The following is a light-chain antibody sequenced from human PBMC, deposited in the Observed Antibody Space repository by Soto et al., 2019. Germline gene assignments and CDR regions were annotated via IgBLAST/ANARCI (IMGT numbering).Light chain of an antibody. V-gene: IGKV1-39*01. J-gene: IGKJ3*01. CDR2: AAS. Sequence: DIQMTQSPSSLSASVGDRVTITCRASQSISSYLNWYQQKPGKAPKLLIYAASSFQSGVPSRFSGSGSGTDFTITISSLQPEDFAPYYCQQSYSTLLFTFGPGTKVDIK. CDR3: QQSYSTLLFT. CDR1: QSISSY.